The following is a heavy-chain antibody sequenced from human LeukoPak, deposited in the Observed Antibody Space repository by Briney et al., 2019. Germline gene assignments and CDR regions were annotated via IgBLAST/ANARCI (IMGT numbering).Heavy chain of an antibody. CDR3: AREWLRFPDGAFDI. CDR2: IYYSGST. CDR1: GGSISSYY. V-gene: IGHV4-59*01. D-gene: IGHD5-12*01. J-gene: IGHJ3*02. Sequence: SSETLSLTCTVSGGSISSYYWSWLRQPPGKGLEWIGYIYYSGSTNYNPSLKSRVTISVDTSKNQSSLKLSSVTAADTAVYYCAREWLRFPDGAFDIWGQGTMVTVPS.